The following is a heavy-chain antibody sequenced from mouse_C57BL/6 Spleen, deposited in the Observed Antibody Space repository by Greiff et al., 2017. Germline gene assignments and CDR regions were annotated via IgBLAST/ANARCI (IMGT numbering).Heavy chain of an antibody. CDR2: IDPSDSYT. CDR1: GYTFTSYW. CDR3: ARERDYYEGGAMDY. Sequence: VQLQQPGAELVRPGTSVKLSCKASGYTFTSYWMHWVKQRPGQGLEWIGVIDPSDSYTNYNQKFKGKATLTVDTSSSTAYMQLSSLTSEDSAVYYCARERDYYEGGAMDYWGQGTSVTVSS. V-gene: IGHV1-59*01. J-gene: IGHJ4*01. D-gene: IGHD1-1*01.